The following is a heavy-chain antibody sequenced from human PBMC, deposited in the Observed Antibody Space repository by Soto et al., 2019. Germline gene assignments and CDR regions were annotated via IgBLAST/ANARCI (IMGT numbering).Heavy chain of an antibody. D-gene: IGHD3-16*01. CDR1: GYGIYGWW. Sequence: GESLKISCQGSGYGIYGWWIWWVRKKCGRGLEWMGIIYPDDSETRYSPLFQGQVTLSADKSINTAYLQWSSLKASDSALYYCARFGGPGLSHNWFDAWGQGTLVTVSS. J-gene: IGHJ5*02. CDR3: ARFGGPGLSHNWFDA. CDR2: IYPDDSET. V-gene: IGHV5-51*03.